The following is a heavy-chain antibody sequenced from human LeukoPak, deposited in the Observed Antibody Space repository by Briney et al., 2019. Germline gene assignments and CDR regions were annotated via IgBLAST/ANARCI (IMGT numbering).Heavy chain of an antibody. CDR2: ISSSGGTK. Sequence: GGSLRLSCVASGFTFSDAIMNWVRQAPGKGLEWVSYISSSGGTKHYADSVKGRFTISRDNAKNSLYLQMNSLRAEDTAVYYCARDTDGLGYWGQGTLVTVSS. CDR1: GFTFSDAI. CDR3: ARDTDGLGY. J-gene: IGHJ4*02. V-gene: IGHV3-48*01. D-gene: IGHD6-6*01.